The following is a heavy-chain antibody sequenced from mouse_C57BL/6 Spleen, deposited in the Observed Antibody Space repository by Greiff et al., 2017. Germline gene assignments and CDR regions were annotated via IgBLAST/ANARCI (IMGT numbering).Heavy chain of an antibody. CDR1: GYAFSSYW. V-gene: IGHV1-80*01. CDR2: IYPGDGDT. Sequence: VQLQESGAELVKPGASVKISCKASGYAFSSYWMNWVKQRPGKGLEWIGQIYPGDGDTNYNGKFKGKATLTADKSSSTAYMQLSSLTSEDSAVYFCARGAYYSNHYAMDYWGQGTSVTVSS. CDR3: ARGAYYSNHYAMDY. D-gene: IGHD2-5*01. J-gene: IGHJ4*01.